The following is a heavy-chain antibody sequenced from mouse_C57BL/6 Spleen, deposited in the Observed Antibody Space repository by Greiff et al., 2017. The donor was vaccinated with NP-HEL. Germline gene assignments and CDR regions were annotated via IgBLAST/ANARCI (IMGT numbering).Heavy chain of an antibody. D-gene: IGHD3-2*02. Sequence: VQGVESGAELVRPGASVTLSCKASGYTFTDYEMHWVKQTPVHGLEWIGAIDPETGGTAYNQKFKGKAILTADKSSSTAYMELRSLTSEDSAVYYCTTSDRFAYWGQGTLVTVSA. V-gene: IGHV1-15*01. CDR3: TTSDRFAY. J-gene: IGHJ3*01. CDR1: GYTFTDYE. CDR2: IDPETGGT.